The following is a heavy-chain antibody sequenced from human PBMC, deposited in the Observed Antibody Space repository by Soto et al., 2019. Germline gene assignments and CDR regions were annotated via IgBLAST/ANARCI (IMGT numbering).Heavy chain of an antibody. CDR1: GFHFSDYY. V-gene: IGHV3-11*01. J-gene: IGHJ5*02. CDR2: ISSSDSTI. CDR3: ARDGNRGFKNTWSDP. D-gene: IGHD1-1*01. Sequence: GGSLRLSCAASGFHFSDYYMSWIRQAPGKGLEWVSYISSSDSTIYYADSVKGRFTISRDNAKNSLYLQMNSLRAEDTAVYYCARDGNRGFKNTWSDPGGQGTLVTVSS.